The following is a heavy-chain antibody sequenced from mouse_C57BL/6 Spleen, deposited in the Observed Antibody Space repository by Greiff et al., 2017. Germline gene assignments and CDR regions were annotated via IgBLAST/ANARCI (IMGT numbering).Heavy chain of an antibody. V-gene: IGHV3-6*01. D-gene: IGHD4-1*01. CDR1: GYSITSGYY. J-gene: IGHJ2*01. Sequence: EVKLVESGPGLVKPSQSLSLTCSVTGYSITSGYYWNWIRQFPGNKLEWMGYISYDGSHNYNPSLKNRISITRDTSKNQFFLKLNSVNTEDTATYYCARQTGSFDYWGQGTTLTVSS. CDR2: ISYDGSH. CDR3: ARQTGSFDY.